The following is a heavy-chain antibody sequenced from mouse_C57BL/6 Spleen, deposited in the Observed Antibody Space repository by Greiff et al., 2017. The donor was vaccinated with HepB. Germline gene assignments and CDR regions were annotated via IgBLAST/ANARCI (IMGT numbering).Heavy chain of an antibody. Sequence: QVQLQQSGAELVRPGTSVKVSCKASGYAFTNYLIEWVKQRPGQGLEWIGVINPGSGGTNYNEKFKGKATLTADKSSSTAYMQLSSLTSEDSAVYFCARWDGNLWYFGVWGTGTTVTVAS. V-gene: IGHV1-54*01. CDR1: GYAFTNYL. CDR3: ARWDGNLWYFGV. J-gene: IGHJ1*03. CDR2: INPGSGGT. D-gene: IGHD2-1*01.